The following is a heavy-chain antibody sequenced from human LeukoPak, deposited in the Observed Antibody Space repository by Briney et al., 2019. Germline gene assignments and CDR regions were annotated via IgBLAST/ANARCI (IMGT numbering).Heavy chain of an antibody. Sequence: PGGSLRLSCAASGFTFSSYEMNWVRQAPGKGLEWVSYISSSSSYIYYADSVKGRFTISRDNAKNSLYLQMNSLRAEDTAVYYCASPLSWYSSGWYGYWGQGTLVTVSS. D-gene: IGHD6-19*01. CDR2: ISSSSSYI. CDR1: GFTFSSYE. V-gene: IGHV3-21*05. J-gene: IGHJ4*02. CDR3: ASPLSWYSSGWYGY.